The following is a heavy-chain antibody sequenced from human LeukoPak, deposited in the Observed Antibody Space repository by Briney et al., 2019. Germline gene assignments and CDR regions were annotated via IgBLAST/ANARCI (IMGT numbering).Heavy chain of an antibody. V-gene: IGHV4-4*07. CDR1: GGSISSYY. CDR3: ARVATISNYYYDMDV. J-gene: IGHJ6*02. CDR2: IYTSGST. Sequence: SETLSLTCTVSGGSISSYYWSWIRQPAGKGLEWIGRIYTSGSTNYNPSLKSRVTMSVDTSKNQFSLKLSSVTAADTAVYYCARVATISNYYYDMDVWGQGTTVTVSS. D-gene: IGHD5-12*01.